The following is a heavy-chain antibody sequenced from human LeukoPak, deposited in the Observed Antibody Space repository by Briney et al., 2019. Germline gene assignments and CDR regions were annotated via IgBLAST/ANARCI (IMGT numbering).Heavy chain of an antibody. CDR2: VYSSGST. V-gene: IGHV4-61*02. CDR1: GGSISSGSHY. J-gene: IGHJ6*03. Sequence: PSETLSLTCTVSGGSISSGSHYWSWIRQPAGKGLEYIGRVYSSGSTDSNPSLRSRLTMSVDTSKNQLSLKLTSVTAADTAVYYCARLGRFGALLPYYYYMDVWGKGTTLTVSS. D-gene: IGHD3-10*01. CDR3: ARLGRFGALLPYYYYMDV.